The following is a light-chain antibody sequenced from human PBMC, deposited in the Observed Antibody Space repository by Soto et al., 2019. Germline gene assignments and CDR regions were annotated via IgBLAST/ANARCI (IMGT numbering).Light chain of an antibody. CDR2: AAS. V-gene: IGKV1-9*01. CDR1: QGISSY. CDR3: QQLNSYPRT. J-gene: IGKJ1*01. Sequence: DILLTQSPSFLSASVGDRVTITCRASQGISSYLAWYQQKPGQAPKLLIYAASNLQSGVPSRFSGSGSGTEFTLTISSLQPEDFATYYCQQLNSYPRTFGQGTRLEIK.